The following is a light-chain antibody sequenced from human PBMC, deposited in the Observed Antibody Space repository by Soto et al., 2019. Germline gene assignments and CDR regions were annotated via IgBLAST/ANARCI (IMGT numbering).Light chain of an antibody. J-gene: IGKJ4*01. V-gene: IGKV3-20*01. CDR3: QQYGNSRLT. Sequence: EIVLTQSPATRSLSPGDRGTLSCRASQSVRSDYFAWYQQKPGQAPRVIIFGVSTRATAIPDRFSGSGSGTDFTLTIRRLEPEDFALYYCQQYGNSRLTFGGGTKVDIK. CDR1: QSVRSDY. CDR2: GVS.